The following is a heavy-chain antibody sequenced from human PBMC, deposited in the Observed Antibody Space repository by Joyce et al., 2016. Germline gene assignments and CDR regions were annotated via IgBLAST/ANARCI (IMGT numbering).Heavy chain of an antibody. CDR1: GFTFSSYA. D-gene: IGHD6-13*01. Sequence: EVQLLESGGGLVQPGGSLRLSCAASGFTFSSYAMSWVRQAPGKGLELVSAISGSGGSTYYADSVKCRFTISRDNSKNTLYLQMNSLRADDTAVYYCAKMSSAWYRYPIDYWGQGTLVTVSS. CDR3: AKMSSAWYRYPIDY. V-gene: IGHV3-23*01. CDR2: ISGSGGST. J-gene: IGHJ4*02.